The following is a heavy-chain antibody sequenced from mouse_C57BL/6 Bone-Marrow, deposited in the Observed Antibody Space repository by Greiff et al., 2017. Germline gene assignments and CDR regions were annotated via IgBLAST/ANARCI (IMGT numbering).Heavy chain of an antibody. Sequence: VQLQQSGPELVKPGASVKISCKASGYAFSSSWMNWVKPRPGKGLEWIGRIYPGDGDTNYNGKFKGKATLTADKSSSTAYMQLSSLTSEDSAVYFCARYPITTVVDYYAMDYWGQGTSVTVSS. CDR2: IYPGDGDT. CDR3: ARYPITTVVDYYAMDY. J-gene: IGHJ4*01. CDR1: GYAFSSSW. V-gene: IGHV1-82*01. D-gene: IGHD1-1*01.